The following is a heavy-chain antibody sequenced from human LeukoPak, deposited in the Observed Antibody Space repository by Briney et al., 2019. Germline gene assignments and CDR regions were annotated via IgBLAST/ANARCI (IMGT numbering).Heavy chain of an antibody. CDR3: ARVTGYVMEDYFDY. CDR1: GSSINSAYY. Sequence: PSETLSLTCTVSGSSINSAYYWGWIRQPPGKGLEWIGTIYHSGSTYYNPSLKSRVTISLDTSKNQFSLRLSSVTAADTAVYYCARVTGYVMEDYFDYWGQGTLVTVSS. V-gene: IGHV4-38-2*02. CDR2: IYHSGST. D-gene: IGHD6-13*01. J-gene: IGHJ4*02.